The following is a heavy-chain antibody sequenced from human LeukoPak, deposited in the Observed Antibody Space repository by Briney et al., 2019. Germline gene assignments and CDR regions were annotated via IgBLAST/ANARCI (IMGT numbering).Heavy chain of an antibody. Sequence: GGSLRLSCAASGFTFSSYGMHWVRQAPGKGLEWVSVIYSGGTTYYADSVKGRFTISRDNSKNTLYLQMNSLRAEDTAVYYCASPGYDILTPLDTWGQGTLVTVSS. CDR3: ASPGYDILTPLDT. V-gene: IGHV3-NL1*01. CDR2: IYSGGTT. CDR1: GFTFSSYG. J-gene: IGHJ5*02. D-gene: IGHD3-9*01.